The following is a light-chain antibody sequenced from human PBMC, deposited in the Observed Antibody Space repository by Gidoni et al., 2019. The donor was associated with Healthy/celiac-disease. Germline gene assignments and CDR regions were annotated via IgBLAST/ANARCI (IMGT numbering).Light chain of an antibody. CDR2: QDS. Sequence: SYDLTQPPSVSVSPGQTASIPCSGDKLGDKYVCWYQQKPGQSPMLVIYQDSKRPLGIPERFSGSNSGNTATLTMSGTQAMDEADYYCQAWDSGTVVFGGGTKLTVL. CDR3: QAWDSGTVV. V-gene: IGLV3-1*01. J-gene: IGLJ2*01. CDR1: KLGDKY.